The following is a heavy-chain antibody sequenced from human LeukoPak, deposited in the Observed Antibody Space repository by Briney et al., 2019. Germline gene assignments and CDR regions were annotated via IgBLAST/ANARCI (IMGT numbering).Heavy chain of an antibody. D-gene: IGHD3-9*01. Sequence: ASVKVSRQASGGTFSSYAIRWVRQAPGQGLKWMGGIIPIFGTANYAQKFQGRVTITADESTSTAYMELSSLRSEDTAVYYCARDRGWLVGEYYDILTGFDYWGQGTLVTVSS. J-gene: IGHJ4*02. V-gene: IGHV1-69*13. CDR2: IIPIFGTA. CDR3: ARDRGWLVGEYYDILTGFDY. CDR1: GGTFSSYA.